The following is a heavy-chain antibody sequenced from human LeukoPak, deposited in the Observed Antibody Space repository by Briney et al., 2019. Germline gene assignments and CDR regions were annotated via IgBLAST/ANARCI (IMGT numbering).Heavy chain of an antibody. Sequence: GGSLRLSCAAPGFTFSSYAMHWVRQAPGKGLEWVAVISYDGSNKYYADSVKGRFTISRDNSKNTLYLQMNSLRAEDTAVYYCARGESGYYPDYWGQGTLVTVSS. D-gene: IGHD3-3*01. V-gene: IGHV3-30-3*01. J-gene: IGHJ4*02. CDR3: ARGESGYYPDY. CDR1: GFTFSSYA. CDR2: ISYDGSNK.